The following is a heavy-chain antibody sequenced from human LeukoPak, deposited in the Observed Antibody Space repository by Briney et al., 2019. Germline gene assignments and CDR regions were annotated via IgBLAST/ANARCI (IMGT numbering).Heavy chain of an antibody. CDR1: GGSISTYY. J-gene: IGHJ4*02. CDR3: ARGPLMVRGPFDY. V-gene: IGHV4-59*01. D-gene: IGHD3-10*01. Sequence: SETLSLTCTVSGGSISTYYWSWIRQPPGKGLEWIGFIYYSGSTNQNPSLRSRVTISVDTSKNQFSLKLNSVTAADTAVYYCARGPLMVRGPFDYWGQGTLVPVSS. CDR2: IYYSGST.